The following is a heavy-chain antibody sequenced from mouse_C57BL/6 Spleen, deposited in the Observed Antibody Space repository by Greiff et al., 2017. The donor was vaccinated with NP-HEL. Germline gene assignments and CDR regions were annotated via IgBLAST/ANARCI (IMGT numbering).Heavy chain of an antibody. CDR2: IHPSRGYT. V-gene: IGHV1-4*01. CDR3: ACYGNYAMDY. Sequence: VQLQESGAELARPGASVKMSCKASGYTFTSYTMHWVKQRPGQGLEWIGYIHPSRGYTKYNQKFKDKATLTADKSSSTAYMQLSSLTSEDSAVYYCACYGNYAMDYWGQGTSVTVSS. CDR1: GYTFTSYT. J-gene: IGHJ4*01. D-gene: IGHD1-1*01.